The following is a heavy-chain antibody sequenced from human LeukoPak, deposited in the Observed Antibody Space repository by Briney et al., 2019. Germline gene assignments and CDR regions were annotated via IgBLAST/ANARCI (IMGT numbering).Heavy chain of an antibody. CDR1: SGFINISPEF. J-gene: IGHJ4*02. V-gene: IGHV4-39*01. CDR2: VCYNGRI. D-gene: IGHD2-21*01. CDR3: ARLSGLGVVSPYSDY. Sequence: SETLSLTCSVSSGFINISPEFCGWVRQPPGKGLDSFGVVCYNGRIYDNPSLKSRLYISIDTSKNQFSLKLNSVTAADTAAYYCARLSGLGVVSPYSDYWGQGIVVTVSS.